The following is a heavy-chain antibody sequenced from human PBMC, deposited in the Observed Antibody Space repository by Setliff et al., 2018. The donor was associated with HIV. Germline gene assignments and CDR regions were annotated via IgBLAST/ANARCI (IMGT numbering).Heavy chain of an antibody. D-gene: IGHD6-6*01. J-gene: IGHJ6*03. CDR3: AKQYSMYYYYYMDV. Sequence: GGSLRLSCTGSGFDFSEYYLIWIRQAPGKGLEWLSYISSSGSSLNYADSVKGRFTISRDNSRNSVYLQMNSLIAEDTAVYYCAKQYSMYYYYYMDVWGKGTTVTVSS. CDR2: ISSSGSSL. V-gene: IGHV3-11*01. CDR1: GFDFSEYY.